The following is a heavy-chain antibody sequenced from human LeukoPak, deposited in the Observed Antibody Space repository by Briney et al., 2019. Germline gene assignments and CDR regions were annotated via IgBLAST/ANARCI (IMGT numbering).Heavy chain of an antibody. CDR2: ISSSSSYI. J-gene: IGHJ4*02. CDR1: GFTFSSYS. CDR3: ARARRDGIFDY. V-gene: IGHV3-21*01. D-gene: IGHD5-24*01. Sequence: GGSLRLSCAASGFTFSSYSMNWVRQAPGKGLEWVSSISSSSSYIYYADSVKGRFTISRDNAKNSLYLQMNSLRAEDTAVYYCARARRDGIFDYWGQGTLATVSS.